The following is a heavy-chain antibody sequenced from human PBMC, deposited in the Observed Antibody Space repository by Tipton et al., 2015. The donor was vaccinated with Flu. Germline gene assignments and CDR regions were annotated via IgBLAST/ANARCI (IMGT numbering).Heavy chain of an antibody. CDR3: ARDADWSGSPYFDF. J-gene: IGHJ4*02. Sequence: SLRLSCAASGFTFSSYAMHWVRQAPGKGLEWVAVISYDGSNKYYADSVKGRFTISRDNSKNTLYLQMNSLRAEDTAVYYCARDADWSGSPYFDFWGQGTLVAVSS. D-gene: IGHD3-3*01. CDR2: ISYDGSNK. CDR1: GFTFSSYA. V-gene: IGHV3-30-3*01.